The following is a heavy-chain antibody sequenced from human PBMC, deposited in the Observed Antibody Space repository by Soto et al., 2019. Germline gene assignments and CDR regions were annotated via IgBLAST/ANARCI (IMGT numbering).Heavy chain of an antibody. V-gene: IGHV3-43*01. D-gene: IGHD3-22*01. J-gene: IGHJ4*02. CDR3: AKEHYYDSSGSLDY. CDR2: ISWDGGST. CDR1: GFTFDDYT. Sequence: PGGSLRLSCAASGFTFDDYTMHWVRQAPGKGLEWVSLISWDGGSTYYADSVKGRFTISRDNSKNSLYLQMNSLRTEDTALYYCAKEHYYDSSGSLDYWGQGTLVTVSS.